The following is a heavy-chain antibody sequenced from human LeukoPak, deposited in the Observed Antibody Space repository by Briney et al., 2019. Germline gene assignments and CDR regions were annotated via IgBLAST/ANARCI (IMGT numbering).Heavy chain of an antibody. CDR3: ARTTTWIQLWWFDP. V-gene: IGHV3-23*01. CDR1: GFTFSNYA. CDR2: ISGSGGTT. Sequence: GGSLRLSCAASGFTFSNYAMSWVRQAPGKGLEWVSGISGSGGTTYNADSVKGRFTISRDNAKNSLYLQMNSLRAEDTAVYYCARTTTWIQLWWFDPWGQGTLVTVSS. D-gene: IGHD5-18*01. J-gene: IGHJ5*02.